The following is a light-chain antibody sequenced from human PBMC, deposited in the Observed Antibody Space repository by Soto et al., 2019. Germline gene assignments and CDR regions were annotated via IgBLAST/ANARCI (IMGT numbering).Light chain of an antibody. CDR2: AAS. Sequence: EIVLTQSPGTLSLSPGERATLSCRASQSVSTNYLAWYQHQPGQTPRLLIYAASSRATGIPDRFSGSGSGTDFHLTISRLEPEDFAMYYCQQYGNSPYTFGQGTNLEIK. V-gene: IGKV3-20*01. J-gene: IGKJ2*01. CDR1: QSVSTNY. CDR3: QQYGNSPYT.